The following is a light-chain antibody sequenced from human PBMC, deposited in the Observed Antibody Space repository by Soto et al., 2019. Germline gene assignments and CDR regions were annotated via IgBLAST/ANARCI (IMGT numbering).Light chain of an antibody. V-gene: IGLV3-21*02. J-gene: IGLJ1*01. CDR1: NIGSKS. CDR3: SSYSISTAYL. CDR2: DDS. Sequence: SYELTQPPSVSVAPGQTARITCGGNNIGSKSVHWYQQKPGQAPVLVVYDDSDRPSGIPERFSGSNSGNTASLTISGLQAEDEADYFCSSYSISTAYLFGTGTKLTVL.